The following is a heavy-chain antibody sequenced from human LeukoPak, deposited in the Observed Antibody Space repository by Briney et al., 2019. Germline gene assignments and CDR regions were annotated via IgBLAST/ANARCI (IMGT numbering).Heavy chain of an antibody. J-gene: IGHJ6*02. CDR2: IRSKAHNYAT. Sequence: GGSLRLSCAASGFTFSGSAMHWVRQASGKGLEWVGRIRSKAHNYATTYAASVKGRFTISRDDSKNTAYLQMNSLKTEDTAVYYCARARGVTVLYYYYGMDVWGQGTTVTVSS. CDR3: ARARGVTVLYYYYGMDV. CDR1: GFTFSGSA. D-gene: IGHD2-21*02. V-gene: IGHV3-73*01.